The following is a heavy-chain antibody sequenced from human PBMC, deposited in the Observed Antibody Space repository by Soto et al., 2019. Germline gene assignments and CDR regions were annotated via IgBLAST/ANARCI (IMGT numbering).Heavy chain of an antibody. CDR2: ISGSGGST. J-gene: IGHJ4*02. Sequence: GGSLRLSCAASGFTFSSYAMSWVRQAPGKGLEWVSAISGSGGSTYYADSVKGRFTISRDNSKNTLYLQMNSLRAEDTAVYYCATPGEILTGYYGPFDYWGQGTLVTVSS. V-gene: IGHV3-23*01. CDR1: GFTFSSYA. CDR3: ATPGEILTGYYGPFDY. D-gene: IGHD3-9*01.